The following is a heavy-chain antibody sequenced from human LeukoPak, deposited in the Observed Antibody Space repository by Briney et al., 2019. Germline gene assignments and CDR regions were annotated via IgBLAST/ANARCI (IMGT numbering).Heavy chain of an antibody. CDR2: IQHDGSGQ. CDR3: AKFDTVMVNHDAFDI. Sequence: GGSLRLACTASGFMFSSYGMHWVRQAPGKGLDWMAYIQHDGSGQFYADSVKGRFTISRDNSKNTVYLQMNSLRVEDTALYYCAKFDTVMVNHDAFDIWGLGTMVTVSS. J-gene: IGHJ3*02. V-gene: IGHV3-30*02. D-gene: IGHD5-18*01. CDR1: GFMFSSYG.